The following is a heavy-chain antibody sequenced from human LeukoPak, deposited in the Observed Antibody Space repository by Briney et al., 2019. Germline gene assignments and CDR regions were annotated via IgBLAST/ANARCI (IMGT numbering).Heavy chain of an antibody. CDR2: IQHDGSGQ. CDR3: AKFDTVMVNHDAFDI. Sequence: GGSLRLACTASGFMFSSYGMHWVRQAPGKGLDWMAYIQHDGSGQFYADSVKGRFTISRDNSKNTVYLQMNSLRVEDTALYYCAKFDTVMVNHDAFDIWGLGTMVTVSS. J-gene: IGHJ3*02. V-gene: IGHV3-30*02. D-gene: IGHD5-18*01. CDR1: GFMFSSYG.